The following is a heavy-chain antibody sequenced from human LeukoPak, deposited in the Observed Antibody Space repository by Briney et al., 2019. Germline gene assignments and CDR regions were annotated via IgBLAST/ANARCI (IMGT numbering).Heavy chain of an antibody. CDR1: GFIFSRYT. V-gene: IGHV3-21*01. CDR2: ISSSSSFI. J-gene: IGHJ2*01. D-gene: IGHD1-1*01. Sequence: GGSLRLSCVTSGFIFSRYTMNWVRQAPGKGLEWVSSISSSSSFIYYTDSVKGRFTISRDNAKNSLYLQMNSLRAEYTAVYYCAGSDTTGYIPREWDYWYFDLWGRGTLVTVSS. CDR3: AGSDTTGYIPREWDYWYFDL.